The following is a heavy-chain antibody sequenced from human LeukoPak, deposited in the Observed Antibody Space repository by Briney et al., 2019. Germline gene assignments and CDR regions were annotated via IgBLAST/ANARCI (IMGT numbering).Heavy chain of an antibody. V-gene: IGHV3-64*01. CDR2: ISSNGGHT. D-gene: IGHD1-14*01. J-gene: IGHJ6*03. CDR1: EFTFSSYA. Sequence: GGSLRLSCAASEFTFSSYAMHWVRQAPGKGLEYVSGISSNGGHTYYANSVKGRFTISRDNSKSTLYLQMGSLRAEDMAVYYCAREPGYFSTDVWGKGTTITVSS. CDR3: AREPGYFSTDV.